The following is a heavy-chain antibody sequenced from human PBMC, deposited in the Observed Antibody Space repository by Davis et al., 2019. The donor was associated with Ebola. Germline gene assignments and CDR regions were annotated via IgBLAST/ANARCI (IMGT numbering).Heavy chain of an antibody. D-gene: IGHD3-3*01. V-gene: IGHV3-74*01. CDR1: GFTFSSYW. CDR3: ARDRDDFWTPSGYMDV. Sequence: GESLKISCAASGFTFSSYWMHWVRQAPGKGLVWVSRINSDGSSTSYADSVKGRFTISRDNAKNTLYLQMNSLRAEDTAVYYCARDRDDFWTPSGYMDVWGKGTTVTVSS. J-gene: IGHJ6*03. CDR2: INSDGSST.